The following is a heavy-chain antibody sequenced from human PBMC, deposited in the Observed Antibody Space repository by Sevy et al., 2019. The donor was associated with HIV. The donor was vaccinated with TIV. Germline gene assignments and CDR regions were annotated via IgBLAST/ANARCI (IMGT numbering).Heavy chain of an antibody. CDR1: GYRFTDYW. CDR2: IYPGDSDT. CDR3: ARGARGTLPSYYYYGWDI. V-gene: IGHV5-51*01. J-gene: IGHJ6*02. Sequence: GESLKISCKGSGYRFTDYWIAWVRQRPGKGLEWMGIIYPGDSDTIYSPSFRGQVTISVDKSITTAYVKWSTLKASDTGMYYCARGARGTLPSYYYYGWDIWGQGTTVTVSS.